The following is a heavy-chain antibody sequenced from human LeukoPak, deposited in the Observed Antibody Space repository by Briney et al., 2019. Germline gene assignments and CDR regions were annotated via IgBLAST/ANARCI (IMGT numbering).Heavy chain of an antibody. V-gene: IGHV1-46*01. D-gene: IGHD2-21*01. CDR2: INPSGGST. Sequence: VASVKVSCKASGYTFTGYYMHWVRQAPGQGLEWMGIINPSGGSTSYAQKFQGRVTMTRDMSTSTVYMELSGLRSEDTAVYYCARDILLEDVAGYWGQGTLVTVSS. CDR1: GYTFTGYY. J-gene: IGHJ4*02. CDR3: ARDILLEDVAGY.